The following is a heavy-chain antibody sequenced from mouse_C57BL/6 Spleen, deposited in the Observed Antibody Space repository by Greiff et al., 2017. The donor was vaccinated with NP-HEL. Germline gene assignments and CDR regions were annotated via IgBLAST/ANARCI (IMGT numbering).Heavy chain of an antibody. CDR2: INPSTGGT. D-gene: IGHD2-2*01. CDR1: GYSFTGYY. Sequence: EVKLMESGPELVKPGASVKISCKASGYSFTGYYMNWVKQSPEKSLEWIGEINPSTGGTTYNQKFKAKATLTVDKSSSTAYMQLKSLTSEDSAVYYCARRDGWLRRRWYFDVWGTGTTVTVSS. CDR3: ARRDGWLRRRWYFDV. V-gene: IGHV1-42*01. J-gene: IGHJ1*03.